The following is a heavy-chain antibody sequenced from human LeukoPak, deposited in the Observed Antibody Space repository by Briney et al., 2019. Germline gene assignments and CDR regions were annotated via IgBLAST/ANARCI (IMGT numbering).Heavy chain of an antibody. J-gene: IGHJ3*02. CDR1: GDSVSSNSAA. Sequence: SQTLSLTCAISGDSVSSNSAAWNWIRQSPSRGLEWLGRTYYRSKWYNDYAVSVKSRITINPDTSKNQFSLQLNSVTPEDTAVYYCARDSPYCSGGSCYGGDAFDIWGQGTMVTVSS. D-gene: IGHD2-15*01. CDR2: TYYRSKWYN. CDR3: ARDSPYCSGGSCYGGDAFDI. V-gene: IGHV6-1*01.